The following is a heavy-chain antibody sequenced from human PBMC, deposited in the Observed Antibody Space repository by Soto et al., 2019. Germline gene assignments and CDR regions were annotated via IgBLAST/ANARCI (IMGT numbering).Heavy chain of an antibody. D-gene: IGHD3-10*01. J-gene: IGHJ4*02. V-gene: IGHV1-69*13. Sequence: ASVEVSCKASGGTFSDSVTSWVRQAPGQGLEWMGGIVPIFGKANLAEKFQDRVTITADESTSTAYMELSSLRSEDSAVYYCARGRDGSNYYFDYWGQGTLVTVSS. CDR3: ARGRDGSNYYFDY. CDR1: GGTFSDSV. CDR2: IVPIFGKA.